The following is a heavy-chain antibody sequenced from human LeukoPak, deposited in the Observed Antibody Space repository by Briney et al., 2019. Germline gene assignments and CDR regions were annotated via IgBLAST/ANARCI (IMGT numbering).Heavy chain of an antibody. V-gene: IGHV4-30-2*01. Sequence: SETLSLTCDVSGVSISSGLYSWSWIRQPLGKGLEWIGYTYHTGSTYYNPPLKSRVTISVDTSKNQFSLRLSSVTAADTAVYYCARPSRGGWRMFDYWGQGTLVTVSS. CDR1: GVSISSGLYS. CDR3: ARPSRGGWRMFDY. CDR2: TYHTGST. D-gene: IGHD6-19*01. J-gene: IGHJ4*02.